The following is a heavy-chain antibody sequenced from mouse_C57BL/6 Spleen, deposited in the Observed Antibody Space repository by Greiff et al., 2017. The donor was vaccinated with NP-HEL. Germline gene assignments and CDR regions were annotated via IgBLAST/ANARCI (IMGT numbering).Heavy chain of an antibody. D-gene: IGHD1-1*01. CDR3: ARVGIATTVVATSYYFDY. J-gene: IGHJ2*01. V-gene: IGHV1-22*01. CDR1: GYTFTDYN. CDR2: INPNNGGT. Sequence: EVQLQQSGPELVKPGASVKMSCKASGYTFTDYNMHWVKQSHGKSLEWIGYINPNNGGTSYNQKFKGKATLTVNKSSSTAYMELRSLTSEDSAVYYCARVGIATTVVATSYYFDYWGQGTTLTVSS.